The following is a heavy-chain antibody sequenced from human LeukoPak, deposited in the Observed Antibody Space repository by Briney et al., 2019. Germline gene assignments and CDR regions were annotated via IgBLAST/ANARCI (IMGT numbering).Heavy chain of an antibody. CDR3: AGSRVAATDTLDP. Sequence: GGSLRLSCAASGFTFSSYAMSWVRQAPGKGLEWVANINPDGSETYYVDSVKGRFTVSRDNAKNSLFLQVNSLRAEDTAVYYCAGSRVAATDTLDPWGQGTLVTVSS. V-gene: IGHV3-7*01. CDR2: INPDGSET. CDR1: GFTFSSYA. D-gene: IGHD6-25*01. J-gene: IGHJ5*02.